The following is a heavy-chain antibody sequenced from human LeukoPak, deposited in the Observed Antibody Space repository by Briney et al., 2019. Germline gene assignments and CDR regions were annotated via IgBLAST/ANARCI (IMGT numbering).Heavy chain of an antibody. V-gene: IGHV4-59*08. D-gene: IGHD2/OR15-2a*01. CDR2: IYYSGST. Sequence: KPSETLSLTCTASGGSISNYYWSWIRQPPGKGLEWIGYIYYSGSTNYNPSLKSRVTISVDTSKKQFSLKLSSVTAADTAVYYCARQRVLDNSATFDIWGQGTMVTVSS. CDR1: GGSISNYY. CDR3: ARQRVLDNSATFDI. J-gene: IGHJ3*02.